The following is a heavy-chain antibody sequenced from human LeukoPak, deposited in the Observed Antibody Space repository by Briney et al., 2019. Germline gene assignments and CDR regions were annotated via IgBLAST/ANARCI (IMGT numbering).Heavy chain of an antibody. J-gene: IGHJ4*02. CDR2: ISYDGSNK. D-gene: IGHD5-12*01. V-gene: IGHV3-30*03. Sequence: GGSLRLSCAASGFTFSSYGMHWVRQAPVKGLEWVTIISYDGSNKYYADSVKGRFTISRDNSKNTLYLQMNSLRAEDTAVYYCARGTPRVATFDYWGQGTLVTVSS. CDR1: GFTFSSYG. CDR3: ARGTPRVATFDY.